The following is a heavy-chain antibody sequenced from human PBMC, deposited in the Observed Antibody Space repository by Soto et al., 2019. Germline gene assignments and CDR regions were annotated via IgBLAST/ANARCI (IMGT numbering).Heavy chain of an antibody. CDR3: TSYTDSSGYYYYYGMDV. D-gene: IGHD3-22*01. CDR1: GFTFSGSA. J-gene: IGHJ6*02. V-gene: IGHV3-73*01. CDR2: IRSKANSYAT. Sequence: GGSLRLSCAASGFTFSGSAMHWARQASGKGLEWVGRIRSKANSYATAYAASVKGRFTISRDDSKNTAYLQMNSPKTEDTAVYYCTSYTDSSGYYYYYGMDVWGQGTTVTVSS.